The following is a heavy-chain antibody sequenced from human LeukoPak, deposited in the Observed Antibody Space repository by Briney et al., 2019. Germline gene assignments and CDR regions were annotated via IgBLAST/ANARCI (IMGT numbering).Heavy chain of an antibody. CDR3: AKDSPNGMDV. J-gene: IGHJ6*02. V-gene: IGHV3-9*01. CDR1: GFTFDDYA. CDR2: ISWNSGSI. Sequence: GGSLRLSCAASGFTFDDYAMHWVRQAPGKGLEWVSGISWNSGSIGYADSVKGRFTISRDNAKNSLYLQMNSLRAEDTALYYCAKDSPNGMDVWGQGTTVTVSS.